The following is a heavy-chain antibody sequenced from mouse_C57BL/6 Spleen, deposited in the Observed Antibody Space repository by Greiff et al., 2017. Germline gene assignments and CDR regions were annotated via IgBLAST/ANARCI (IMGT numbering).Heavy chain of an antibody. V-gene: IGHV5-4*01. CDR3: ARDYYCSILFDY. CDR1: GFTFSSYA. CDR2: ISDGGSYT. Sequence: EVKLVESGGGFVKPGGSLKLSCAASGFTFSSYAMSWVRQTPEKRLEWVATISDGGSYTYYPDNVKGRITISKDNAKNNLYLQMSHLKSEDTAVDYCARDYYCSILFDYWDKGTTLTVSS. D-gene: IGHD1-1*01. J-gene: IGHJ2*01.